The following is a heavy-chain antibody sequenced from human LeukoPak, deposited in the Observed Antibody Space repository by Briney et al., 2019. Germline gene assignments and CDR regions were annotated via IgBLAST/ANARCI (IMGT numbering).Heavy chain of an antibody. CDR1: GGTFSSYA. V-gene: IGHV1-69*06. J-gene: IGHJ5*02. CDR3: ARSSYCSSTSCYAGRDWFDP. CDR2: IIPIFGTA. D-gene: IGHD2-2*01. Sequence: SVKVSCKASGGTFSSYAISWVRQAPGQGLEWMGGIIPIFGTANYAQKFQGRVTITADKSTSTAYMELSSLRSEDTAMYYCARSSYCSSTSCYAGRDWFDPWGQGTLVTVSS.